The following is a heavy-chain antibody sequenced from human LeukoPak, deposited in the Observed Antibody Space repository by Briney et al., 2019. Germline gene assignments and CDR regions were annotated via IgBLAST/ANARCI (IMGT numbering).Heavy chain of an antibody. CDR1: GYTFTDYY. V-gene: IGHV1-2*06. Sequence: ASVKVSCKTSGYTFTDYYIHWVRQAPGQGLEWMGRIDPNTDGTKSAKNFQGRVTMTRDTSISTAYMALSGLRSDDTAVYYCASLYDIVGTTVDYWGQGTLVTVSS. CDR3: ASLYDIVGTTVDY. D-gene: IGHD1-26*01. CDR2: IDPNTDGT. J-gene: IGHJ4*02.